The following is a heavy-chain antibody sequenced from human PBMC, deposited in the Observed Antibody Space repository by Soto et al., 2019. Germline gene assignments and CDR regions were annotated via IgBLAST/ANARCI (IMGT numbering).Heavy chain of an antibody. CDR2: ISAYYGNT. D-gene: IGHD2-2*01. J-gene: IGHJ5*02. Sequence: ASVKVSCKAPGSTFTSYGVSWGRQAPGQGLEWMGWISAYYGNTNYGQKLQGRITMTTDTSTSTAYMELRSLRSDDTAVYYCARVWEVVVVPAAQVSWLHPCGKGTLGTVSS. V-gene: IGHV1-18*01. CDR3: ARVWEVVVVPAAQVSWLHP. CDR1: GSTFTSYG.